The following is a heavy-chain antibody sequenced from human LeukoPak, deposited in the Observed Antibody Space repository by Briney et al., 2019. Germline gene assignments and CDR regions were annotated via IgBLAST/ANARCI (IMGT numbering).Heavy chain of an antibody. V-gene: IGHV4-31*03. D-gene: IGHD2-15*01. CDR2: IYYSGST. CDR1: GGSISSGGYY. J-gene: IGHJ3*02. CDR3: ARAGYCSSGSCYDAFDI. Sequence: PSETLSLTCTVSGGSISSGGYYWSWIRQHPGKGLEWIGYIYYSGSTYYNPSLKSRVTISVDTSKNQFSLKLSSVTAADMAVYYCARAGYCSSGSCYDAFDIWGQGTMVTVSS.